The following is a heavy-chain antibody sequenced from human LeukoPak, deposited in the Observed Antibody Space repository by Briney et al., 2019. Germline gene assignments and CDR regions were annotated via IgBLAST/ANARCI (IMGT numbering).Heavy chain of an antibody. Sequence: PGRSLRLSCAASGFTFSSYAMHWVRQAPRKGLEWVAVISYDGSNKYYADSVKGRFTISRDNSKNTLCLQMNSLRAEDTAVYYCARDVDTAMAPIDYWGQGALVTVSS. CDR1: GFTFSSYA. CDR3: ARDVDTAMAPIDY. J-gene: IGHJ4*02. CDR2: ISYDGSNK. V-gene: IGHV3-30-3*01. D-gene: IGHD5-18*01.